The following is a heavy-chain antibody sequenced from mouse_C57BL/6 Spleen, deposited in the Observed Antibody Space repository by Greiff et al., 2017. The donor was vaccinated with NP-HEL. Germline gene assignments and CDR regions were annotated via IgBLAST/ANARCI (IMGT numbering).Heavy chain of an antibody. Sequence: VQLKESGPGLVQPSQSLSLTCSVTGYSITSGYYWNWIRQFPGNKLEWMGYISYDGSNNYNPSLKNRISITRDTSKNQFFLKLNSVTTEDTATYYCARDQGDVNYWGQGTTLTVSS. CDR1: GYSITSGYY. J-gene: IGHJ2*01. D-gene: IGHD3-2*02. CDR2: ISYDGSN. CDR3: ARDQGDVNY. V-gene: IGHV3-6*01.